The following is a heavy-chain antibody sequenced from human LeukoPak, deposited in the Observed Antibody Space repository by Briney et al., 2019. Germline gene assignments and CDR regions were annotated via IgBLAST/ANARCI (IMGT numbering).Heavy chain of an antibody. D-gene: IGHD3-3*01. CDR2: IKPDGSEK. Sequence: HPGGSLRLSCAASGFTFSSYAMSWVRQAPGKGLEWVATIKPDGSEKYYVDTVRGRFTISRDNAKNSLYLQMNSLRAEDTAVYYCARDYDFWSGYYSDYFNAWGQGILVTVSS. V-gene: IGHV3-7*01. CDR3: ARDYDFWSGYYSDYFNA. CDR1: GFTFSSYA. J-gene: IGHJ4*02.